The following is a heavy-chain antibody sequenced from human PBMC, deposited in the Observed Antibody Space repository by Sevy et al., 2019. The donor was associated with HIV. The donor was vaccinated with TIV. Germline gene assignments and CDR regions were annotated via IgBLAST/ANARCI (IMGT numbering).Heavy chain of an antibody. CDR2: IYPGDSDT. CDR3: ARKPTLYYDSSGYYYDPFDY. CDR1: GYSFTSYW. Sequence: GESLKISCKGSGYSFTSYWIGWVRQMPEKGLEWMGIIYPGDSDTRYSPSFQGQVTISADKSISTAYLQWSSLKASDTAMYYCARKPTLYYDSSGYYYDPFDYWGQGTLVTVSS. J-gene: IGHJ4*02. V-gene: IGHV5-51*03. D-gene: IGHD3-22*01.